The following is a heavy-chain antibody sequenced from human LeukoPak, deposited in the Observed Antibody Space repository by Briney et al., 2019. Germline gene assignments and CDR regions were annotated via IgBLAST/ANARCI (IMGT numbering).Heavy chain of an antibody. V-gene: IGHV1-2*02. CDR3: ARAGLWFGELLPYYYYYYMDV. J-gene: IGHJ6*03. D-gene: IGHD3-10*01. CDR2: INPNSGGT. CDR1: GYTFTGYY. Sequence: ASVKVSCKASGYTFTGYYMHWVRQAPGQGLEWMGWINPNSGGTNYAQKFQGRVTMTTDTSTSTAYMELRSLRSDDTAVYYCARAGLWFGELLPYYYYYYMDVWGKGTTVTISS.